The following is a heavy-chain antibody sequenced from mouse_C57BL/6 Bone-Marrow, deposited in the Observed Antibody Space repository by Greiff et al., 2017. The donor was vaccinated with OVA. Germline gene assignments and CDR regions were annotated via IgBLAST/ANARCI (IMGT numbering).Heavy chain of an antibody. D-gene: IGHD1-1*01. V-gene: IGHV10-1*01. J-gene: IGHJ2*01. Sequence: GGGLVQPKGSLKLSCAASGFSFITYAMNWVRQDPGKGLEWVARIRSKSNNYTTYYADSVKDRFTISRDDSESMLYLQMNNLKTEDTAMYYCVRHNYYGSSFDYWGQGTTLTVSS. CDR1: GFSFITYA. CDR3: VRHNYYGSSFDY. CDR2: IRSKSNNYTT.